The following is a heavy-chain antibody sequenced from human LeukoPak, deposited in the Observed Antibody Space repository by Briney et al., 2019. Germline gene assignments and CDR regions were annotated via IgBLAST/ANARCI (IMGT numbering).Heavy chain of an antibody. Sequence: NPSETLSLTCTVSGGSISSSSYYWGWIRQPPGKGLEWIGSIYYSGSTYYNPSLKSRVTISVDTSKNQFSLKLSSVTAADTAVYYCAREEGFDSVRGWFDPWGQGTLVTVSS. CDR1: GGSISSSSYY. J-gene: IGHJ5*02. D-gene: IGHD3-9*01. CDR2: IYYSGST. CDR3: AREEGFDSVRGWFDP. V-gene: IGHV4-39*07.